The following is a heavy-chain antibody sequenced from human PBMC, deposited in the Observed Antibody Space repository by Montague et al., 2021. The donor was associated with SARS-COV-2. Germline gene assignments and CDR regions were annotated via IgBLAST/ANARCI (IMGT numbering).Heavy chain of an antibody. D-gene: IGHD2/OR15-2a*01. CDR1: GDSISRNGYY. V-gene: IGHV4-39*01. Sequence: SETLSLTRTVSGDSISRNGYYWGWIRQPPGKGLEWIGSMPYSGSTYHNPSLKSRVSISVDTSKNQFSLKLSSMTAADTAVYYCAKSAWHNWYFDIWGRGTLVTVSS. CDR3: AKSAWHNWYFDI. J-gene: IGHJ2*01. CDR2: MPYSGST.